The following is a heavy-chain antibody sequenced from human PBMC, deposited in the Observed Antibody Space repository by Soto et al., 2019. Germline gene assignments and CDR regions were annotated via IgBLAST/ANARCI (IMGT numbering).Heavy chain of an antibody. V-gene: IGHV3-64D*06. J-gene: IGHJ6*02. CDR1: GFTLSLYA. Sequence: GGSLRLSCSASGFTLSLYAMHWVRQAPGKGLEYVSGISSNGESTDYADSVKGRFTISRDNSRSTLYLQMSSLRPEDTAVYYCVKDRGRTRVTRSYYYYGMDVWGQGTTVTVSS. CDR2: ISSNGEST. D-gene: IGHD4-4*01. CDR3: VKDRGRTRVTRSYYYYGMDV.